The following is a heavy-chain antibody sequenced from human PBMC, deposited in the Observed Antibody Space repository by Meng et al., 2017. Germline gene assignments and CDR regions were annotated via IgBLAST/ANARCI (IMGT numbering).Heavy chain of an antibody. CDR3: ARVSRACSGGSCYPRFDY. V-gene: IGHV4-4*03. CDR2: INHSGST. Sequence: DSAQGGGKDPGPAPLTCCDSRVPISNGSWWSGVRPPTVKGLGWIGEINHSGSTNYNPSLKSRVTISVDKSKNQFSLKLSSVTAADTAVYYCARVSRACSGGSCYPRFDYWGQGTLVTVSS. J-gene: IGHJ4*02. CDR1: RVPISNGSW. D-gene: IGHD2-15*01.